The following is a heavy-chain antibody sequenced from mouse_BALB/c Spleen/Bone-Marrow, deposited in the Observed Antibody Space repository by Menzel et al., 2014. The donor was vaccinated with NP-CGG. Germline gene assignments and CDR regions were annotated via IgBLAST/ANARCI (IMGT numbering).Heavy chain of an antibody. CDR1: GYSFTNCW. CDR2: IYPGNSDT. Sequence: EVQLQQSGTVLARPGASVKMSCKASGYSFTNCWLHWVKQRPGQGLEWIGAIYPGNSDTSYNQKFKGKAKLTAVTSASTAYMELSSLTNEDSAVYYCTRFGSSYDWYFDVWGAGTTVTVSS. J-gene: IGHJ1*01. V-gene: IGHV1-5*01. D-gene: IGHD1-1*01. CDR3: TRFGSSYDWYFDV.